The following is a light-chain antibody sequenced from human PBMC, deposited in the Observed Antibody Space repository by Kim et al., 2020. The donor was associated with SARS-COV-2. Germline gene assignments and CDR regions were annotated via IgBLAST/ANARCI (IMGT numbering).Light chain of an antibody. V-gene: IGLV1-51*01. CDR3: GTWDNSLGVVT. CDR1: NVKFSS. Sequence: QSVLTQPPSVSAAPGQRVTISCSNVKFSSVSWYQQLPGRAPRLIIYDTYERHSGIPDRFSGSKSGTSATLDITGLQTGDEAEYYCGTWDNSLGVVTFGGGTKVTVL. CDR2: DTY. J-gene: IGLJ2*01.